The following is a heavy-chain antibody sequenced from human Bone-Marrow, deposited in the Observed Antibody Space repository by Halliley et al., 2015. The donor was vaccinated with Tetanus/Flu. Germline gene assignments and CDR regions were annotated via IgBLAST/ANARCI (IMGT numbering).Heavy chain of an antibody. Sequence: KGLVWLANMKEYGIEKNYVDALKGRFTFSRDSAKNTLYLQMNSLRVEDTAVYYCAREGAGLDYRGLGTLFTVSS. V-gene: IGHV3-7*01. J-gene: IGHJ4*02. CDR3: AREGAGLDY. CDR2: MKEYGIEK.